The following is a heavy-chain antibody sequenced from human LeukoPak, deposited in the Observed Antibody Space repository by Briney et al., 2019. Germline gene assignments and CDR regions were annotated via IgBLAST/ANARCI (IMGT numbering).Heavy chain of an antibody. Sequence: ASVKVSCKASGYTFTSYGISWVRQAPGQGLEWMGWISAYNGNTNYAQKLQGRVTMTTDTSTSTAYMELRSLRSDDTAVYYCARGYYGSGSNTLGDAFDIWGQGTMATVSS. J-gene: IGHJ3*02. V-gene: IGHV1-18*01. D-gene: IGHD3-10*01. CDR2: ISAYNGNT. CDR1: GYTFTSYG. CDR3: ARGYYGSGSNTLGDAFDI.